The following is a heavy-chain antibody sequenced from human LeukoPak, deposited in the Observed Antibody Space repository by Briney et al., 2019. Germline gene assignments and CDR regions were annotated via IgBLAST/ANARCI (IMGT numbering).Heavy chain of an antibody. CDR2: IYYSGST. V-gene: IGHV4-59*01. D-gene: IGHD2-15*01. Sequence: SETLSLTCTVSGGSISSYYWSWIRQPPGKGLEWIGYIYYSGSTNYNPSLKSRVTISVDTSKNQFSLKLSSVTAEDTAVYYCARNLGYCSGGSCNTVTTHYYYYGMDVWGQGTTVTVSS. J-gene: IGHJ6*02. CDR3: ARNLGYCSGGSCNTVTTHYYYYGMDV. CDR1: GGSISSYY.